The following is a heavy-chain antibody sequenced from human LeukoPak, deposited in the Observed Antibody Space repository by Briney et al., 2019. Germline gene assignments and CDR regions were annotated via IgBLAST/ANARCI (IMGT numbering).Heavy chain of an antibody. CDR2: IRQDGSEK. V-gene: IGHV3-7*01. CDR3: ARDGTAAGLYFDL. D-gene: IGHD6-13*01. CDR1: GFTFTDYW. J-gene: IGHJ4*01. Sequence: GGSLRLSCAVSGFTFTDYWMNWVRQAPGKELEWVASIRQDGSEKTYVDSVKGRFTTSRDNTKNSLSLQLNSLRVEDTAVYYCARDGTAAGLYFDLWGQGTLVTVSS.